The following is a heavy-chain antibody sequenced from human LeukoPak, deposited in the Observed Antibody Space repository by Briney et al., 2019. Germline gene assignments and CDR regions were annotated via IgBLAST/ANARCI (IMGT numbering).Heavy chain of an antibody. Sequence: KPSETLSLTCTVSGGSISSYYWSWIRQPPGKGLEWIGYIYYSGTTYYNPSLRSRVTTSVDTSKNQFSLKLSSVTAADTAVYYCARHVPYSSSCDIWGQGTMVTVSS. CDR3: ARHVPYSSSCDI. D-gene: IGHD6-13*01. V-gene: IGHV4-59*08. J-gene: IGHJ3*02. CDR2: IYYSGTT. CDR1: GGSISSYY.